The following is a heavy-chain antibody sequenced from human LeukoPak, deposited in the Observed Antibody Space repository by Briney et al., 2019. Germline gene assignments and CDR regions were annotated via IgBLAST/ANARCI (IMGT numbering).Heavy chain of an antibody. CDR1: GYTFTSYD. Sequence: ASVKVSRKASGYTFTSYDINWVRQATGQGLEWMGWMNPNSGNTGYAQKFQGRVTMTRNTSISTAYMELSSLRSEDTAVYYCARAPPFYYYGSGSYYFDYWGQGTLVTVSS. CDR3: ARAPPFYYYGSGSYYFDY. J-gene: IGHJ4*02. CDR2: MNPNSGNT. D-gene: IGHD3-10*01. V-gene: IGHV1-8*01.